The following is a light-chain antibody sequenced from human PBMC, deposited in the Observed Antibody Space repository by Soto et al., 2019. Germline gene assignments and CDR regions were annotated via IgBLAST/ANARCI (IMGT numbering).Light chain of an antibody. CDR2: DVS. Sequence: QSALTQPPSVSGSTRQSVTISCTRTSSEVGGYKFVSWYQQYPGKAPKLMIYDVSKRPSGVPDRFSGSKSSNTASLTISGLQAEDEADYYCCSYAGFYTSVFGTGTKLTVL. J-gene: IGLJ1*01. CDR3: CSYAGFYTSV. V-gene: IGLV2-11*01. CDR1: SSEVGGYKF.